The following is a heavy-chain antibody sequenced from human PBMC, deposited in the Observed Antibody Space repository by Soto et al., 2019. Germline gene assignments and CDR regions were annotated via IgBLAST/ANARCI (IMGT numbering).Heavy chain of an antibody. CDR2: IIPILGIA. V-gene: IGHV1-69*02. J-gene: IGHJ4*02. D-gene: IGHD1-26*01. CDR1: GGTFSSYT. Sequence: QVQLVQSGAEVKKPGSSVKVSCKASGGTFSSYTISWVRQAPGQGLEWMGRIIPILGIANYAQKFQGRVTITADKSTSTAYMEVSSLRSEDTAVYYCAILGSYEGGGHDYWGQGTLVTVSS. CDR3: AILGSYEGGGHDY.